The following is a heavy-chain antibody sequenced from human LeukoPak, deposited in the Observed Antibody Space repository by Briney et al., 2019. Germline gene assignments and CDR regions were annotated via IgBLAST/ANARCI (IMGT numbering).Heavy chain of an antibody. CDR2: ISTGSSTI. J-gene: IGHJ4*02. Sequence: GGSLRLSCAASGXTFSTYEMNWVRQAPGKGLEWLSYISTGSSTIFYSDSVKGRFTISRDNAKNSLYLQMNSLRDEDTAVYYCARDSDWSFDYWGQGALVTVSS. CDR3: ARDSDWSFDY. CDR1: GXTFSTYE. V-gene: IGHV3-48*02. D-gene: IGHD3-9*01.